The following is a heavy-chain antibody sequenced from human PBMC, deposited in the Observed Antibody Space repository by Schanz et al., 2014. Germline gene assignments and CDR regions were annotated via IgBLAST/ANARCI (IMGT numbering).Heavy chain of an antibody. J-gene: IGHJ4*02. Sequence: QLQLVQSGAEVKKPGSSVKVSCKLSGGTFSSYTISWMRQAPGQGLEWMGKIIPVLNIANYAQKFQGRVTITADRSTSTAYMELSSLRSEDTAVYYCARGYGDSPTDFWGQGTLVTVSS. CDR1: GGTFSSYT. CDR3: ARGYGDSPTDF. D-gene: IGHD4-17*01. V-gene: IGHV1-69*02. CDR2: IIPVLNIA.